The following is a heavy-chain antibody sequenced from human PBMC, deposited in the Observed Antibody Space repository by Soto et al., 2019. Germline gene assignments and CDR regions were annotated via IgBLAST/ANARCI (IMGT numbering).Heavy chain of an antibody. CDR3: AREMAWEAAAGAGFYY. J-gene: IGHJ4*02. Sequence: QVQLVESGGGVVQPGRSLRLSCAASGFTFSSYGMHWVRQAPGKGLEWVADIWYDGSNKYYADSVKGRFTISRDNSKNTLYLQMNSLRAEDTAVYYCAREMAWEAAAGAGFYYWGQGTLVTVSS. D-gene: IGHD6-13*01. V-gene: IGHV3-33*01. CDR2: IWYDGSNK. CDR1: GFTFSSYG.